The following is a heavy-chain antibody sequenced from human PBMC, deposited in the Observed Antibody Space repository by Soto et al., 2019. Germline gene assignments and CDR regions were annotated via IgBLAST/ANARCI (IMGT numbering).Heavy chain of an antibody. CDR2: ISYDGSNK. J-gene: IGHJ6*02. Sequence: VGSLRLSCAASGFTFSSYAMHWVRQAPGKGLEWVAVISYDGSNKYYADSVKGRFTISRDNSKNTLYLQMNSLRAEDTAVYYCARGYYDSSGKRYYYGMDVWGQGTTVTVSS. D-gene: IGHD3-22*01. V-gene: IGHV3-30-3*01. CDR3: ARGYYDSSGKRYYYGMDV. CDR1: GFTFSSYA.